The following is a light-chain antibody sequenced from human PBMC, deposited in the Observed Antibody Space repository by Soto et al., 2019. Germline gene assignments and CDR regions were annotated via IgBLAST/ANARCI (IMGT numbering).Light chain of an antibody. V-gene: IGKV1-5*03. CDR3: QQYNSYSPT. CDR2: KAS. Sequence: DIQMTQSPSSLSASVRDRVTITCQASQDISNSLNWYQQKPGKAPNLLIYKASRLESGVPSRFSGSGSETEFTLTISGLQPGDSATYYCQQYNSYSPTFGQGTKVDIK. J-gene: IGKJ1*01. CDR1: QDISNS.